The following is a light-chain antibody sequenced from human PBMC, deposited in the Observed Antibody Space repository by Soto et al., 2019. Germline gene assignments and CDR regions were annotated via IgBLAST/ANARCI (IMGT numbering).Light chain of an antibody. Sequence: QSALTQRPSASGSPGQSVTISCTGTSGDVGGYNYVSWYQQYPGKAPKLMIYEVSKRPSGVPDRFSGSKSGKTASLTVSGLQPEDEADYYCTSYAGSNIWVFGAGTKLTVL. CDR3: TSYAGSNIWV. CDR1: SGDVGGYNY. J-gene: IGLJ3*02. CDR2: EVS. V-gene: IGLV2-8*01.